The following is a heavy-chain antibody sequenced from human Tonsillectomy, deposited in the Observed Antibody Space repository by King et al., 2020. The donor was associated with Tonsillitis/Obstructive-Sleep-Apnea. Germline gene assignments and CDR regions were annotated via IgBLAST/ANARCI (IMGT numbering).Heavy chain of an antibody. CDR1: GGSFSGYY. CDR3: ARDPDSGSYYGDAFDI. V-gene: IGHV4-34*01. D-gene: IGHD1-26*01. Sequence: VQLQQWGAGLLKPSETLSLPCAVYGGSFSGYYWSWIRQPPGKGLEWIGEINHSGSTNYNPSLKSRVTISVDTSKNQFSLKLSSVTAADTAVYYCARDPDSGSYYGDAFDIWGQGKMVTVSS. J-gene: IGHJ3*02. CDR2: INHSGST.